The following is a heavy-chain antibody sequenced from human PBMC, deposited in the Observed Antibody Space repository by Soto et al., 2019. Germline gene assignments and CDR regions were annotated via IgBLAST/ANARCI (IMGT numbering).Heavy chain of an antibody. V-gene: IGHV4-59*01. J-gene: IGHJ1*01. CDR1: GGSISSYY. Sequence: SETLSLTCTVSGGSISSYYWSWIRQLPGKGLGWIGYIYYSKSTNYNPTPKSRVTISVDTSKNQFSLKLSSVTAADTAVYYCARTTITTRDFQHWGQGTLVTVSS. CDR2: IYYSKST. D-gene: IGHD4-17*01. CDR3: ARTTITTRDFQH.